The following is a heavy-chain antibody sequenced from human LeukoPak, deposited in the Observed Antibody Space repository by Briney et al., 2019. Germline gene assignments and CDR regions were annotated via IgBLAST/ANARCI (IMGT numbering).Heavy chain of an antibody. V-gene: IGHV4-34*01. CDR1: GGSFSGYY. Sequence: SETLSLTCAVYGGSFSGYYWSWIRQPPGKGLEWIGEINHSGSTNYNPSLKSRVTISVETSKNQFSLKLSSVTAADTAVYYCARAARRITIFGVVSLGYYFDYWGQGTLVTVSS. J-gene: IGHJ4*02. CDR3: ARAARRITIFGVVSLGYYFDY. D-gene: IGHD3-3*01. CDR2: INHSGST.